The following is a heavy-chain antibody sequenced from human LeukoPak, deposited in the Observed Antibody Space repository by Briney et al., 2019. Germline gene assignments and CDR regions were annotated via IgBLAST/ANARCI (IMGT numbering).Heavy chain of an antibody. J-gene: IGHJ4*02. Sequence: GGSLRLSCAASGFTFSSYWMHWVRQAPGKGLVWVSRINNDGSSTSYADSAKGRFTISRDNAKNSLYLQMNSLRVEDTAVYYCAQRGDRGYWGQGTLVTVSS. V-gene: IGHV3-74*01. D-gene: IGHD3-16*01. CDR2: INNDGSST. CDR1: GFTFSSYW. CDR3: AQRGDRGY.